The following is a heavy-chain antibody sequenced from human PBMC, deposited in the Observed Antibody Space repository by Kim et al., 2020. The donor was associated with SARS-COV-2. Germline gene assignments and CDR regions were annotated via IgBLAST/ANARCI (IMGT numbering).Heavy chain of an antibody. CDR3: VRDDYFTTSHFDS. J-gene: IGHJ4*02. Sequence: NYAGSVKGRFTISRDTAKNSLYLQMNSLRAEDTALYYCVRDDYFTTSHFDSWGQGTLVIVSS. D-gene: IGHD2-8*01. V-gene: IGHV3-11*06.